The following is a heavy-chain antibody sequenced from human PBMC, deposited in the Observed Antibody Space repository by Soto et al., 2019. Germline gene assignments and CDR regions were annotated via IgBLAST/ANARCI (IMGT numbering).Heavy chain of an antibody. D-gene: IGHD5-12*01. CDR2: INPTSGGT. CDR1: GYTFTDYY. V-gene: IGHV1-2*04. Sequence: GASVKVSCKASGYTFTDYYIHWVRQAPGQGLEWMGYINPTSGGTNFALKFQGWVTMTTDTSINTAYVELRSLRSDDTAVYYCARALGYSGYAGMDVWGQGTTVTVSS. CDR3: ARALGYSGYAGMDV. J-gene: IGHJ6*02.